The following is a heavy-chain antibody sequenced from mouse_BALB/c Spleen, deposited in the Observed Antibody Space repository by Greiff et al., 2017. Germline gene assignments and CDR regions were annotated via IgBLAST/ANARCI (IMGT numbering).Heavy chain of an antibody. CDR1: GYTFSSYW. V-gene: IGHV1-9*01. D-gene: IGHD2-2*01. CDR3: ARGGGYDEAMDY. J-gene: IGHJ4*01. Sequence: VQLQQSGAELMKPGASVKISCKATGYTFSSYWIEWVKQRPGHGLEWIGEILPGSGSTNYNEKFKGKATFTADTSSNTAYMQLSSLTSEDSAVYYCARGGGYDEAMDYWGQGTSVTVSS. CDR2: ILPGSGST.